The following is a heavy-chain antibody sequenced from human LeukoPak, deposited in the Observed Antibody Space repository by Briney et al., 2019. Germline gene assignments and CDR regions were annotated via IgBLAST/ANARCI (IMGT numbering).Heavy chain of an antibody. J-gene: IGHJ4*02. CDR3: AKDYYYDSSGYYRLFY. V-gene: IGHV3-30*02. CDR1: GFTFSSYG. Sequence: GGSLRPSCAASGFTFSSYGMHWVRQAPGKGLEWVAFIRYDGSNKYYADSVKGRFTISRDNSKNTLYLQMNSLRAEDTAVYYCAKDYYYDSSGYYRLFYWGQGTLVTVSS. D-gene: IGHD3-22*01. CDR2: IRYDGSNK.